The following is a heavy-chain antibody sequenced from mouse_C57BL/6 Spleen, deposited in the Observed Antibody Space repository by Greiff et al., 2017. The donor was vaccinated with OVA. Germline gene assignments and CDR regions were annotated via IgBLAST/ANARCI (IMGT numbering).Heavy chain of an antibody. V-gene: IGHV3-6*01. CDR2: ISYDGSN. CDR1: GYSITSGYY. CDR3: ARVLYDYDVAWFAY. J-gene: IGHJ3*01. D-gene: IGHD2-4*01. Sequence: VQLKESGPGLVKPSQSLSLTCSVTGYSITSGYYWNWIRQFPGNKLEWMGYISYDGSNNYNPSLKNRISITRDTSKNQFFLKLNSVTTEDTATYYCARVLYDYDVAWFAYWGQGTLVTVSA.